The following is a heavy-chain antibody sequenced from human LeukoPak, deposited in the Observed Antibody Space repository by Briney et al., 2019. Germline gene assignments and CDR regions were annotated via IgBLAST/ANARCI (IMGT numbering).Heavy chain of an antibody. D-gene: IGHD3-10*01. CDR2: ISAYNGNT. CDR3: ARVTGNYGSGSYGDY. V-gene: IGHV1-18*01. Sequence: GASVKVSCKASGYTSTSYGISWVRQAPGQGLEWMGWISAYNGNTNYAQKLQGRVTMTTDTSTSTAYMELRSLRSDDTAVYYCARVTGNYGSGSYGDYWAQGTLVTVSS. CDR1: GYTSTSYG. J-gene: IGHJ4*02.